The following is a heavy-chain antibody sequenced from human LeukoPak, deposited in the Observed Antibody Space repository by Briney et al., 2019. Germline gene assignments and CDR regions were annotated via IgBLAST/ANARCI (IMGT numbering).Heavy chain of an antibody. Sequence: GGSLRLSCAASGFTFSTYAMHWVRQAPGKGLEWVSYISRRSSTTYYADSVKGRFTISRDNAKNSLYLQMDSLRDEDTAVYYCARGTAAPYSSSWVDYWGQGMLVTVSS. CDR1: GFTFSTYA. D-gene: IGHD6-13*01. CDR3: ARGTAAPYSSSWVDY. V-gene: IGHV3-48*02. CDR2: ISRRSSTT. J-gene: IGHJ4*02.